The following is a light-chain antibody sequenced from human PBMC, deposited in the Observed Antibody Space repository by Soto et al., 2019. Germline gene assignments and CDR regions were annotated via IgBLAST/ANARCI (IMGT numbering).Light chain of an antibody. CDR3: SSYTSSYTDV. CDR1: SSDVGRYNY. V-gene: IGLV2-14*01. Sequence: QSALTQPASVSGSPGQSITISCTGTSSDVGRYNYGSWYQQHPGKAPKLMIYDVTNRPSGVSNCFSGSKSGNTASLTISGLQAEDEADYYCSSYTSSYTDVFGTGTKLTVL. J-gene: IGLJ1*01. CDR2: DVT.